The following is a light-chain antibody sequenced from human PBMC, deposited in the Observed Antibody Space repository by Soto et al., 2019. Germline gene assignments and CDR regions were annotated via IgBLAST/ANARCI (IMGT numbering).Light chain of an antibody. CDR1: SSDVGRYNY. V-gene: IGLV2-14*01. CDR3: SSYSSSSTLVV. CDR2: DVS. Sequence: QSALTQPASVSGSPGQSITISCTGTSSDVGRYNYVSWYQQHPGKAPKLMIYDVSNRPSGVSNRFSGSKSGYTASLTISGLQAEEEADYYCSSYSSSSTLVVFGGGTKLTVL. J-gene: IGLJ2*01.